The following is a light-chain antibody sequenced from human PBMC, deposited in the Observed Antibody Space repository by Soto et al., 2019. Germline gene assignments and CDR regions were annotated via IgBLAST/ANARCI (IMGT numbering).Light chain of an antibody. Sequence: QSALTQPASVSGSPGQSITISCTGTSSDVGSYNLVSWYQQHPGKASKLMIYEGSKRPSGVSNRFSGSKSGNTASLTISGLQAEDEADYYCFSYAGSSTSYVVFGGGTKLTVL. CDR2: EGS. J-gene: IGLJ2*01. V-gene: IGLV2-23*01. CDR1: SSDVGSYNL. CDR3: FSYAGSSTSYVV.